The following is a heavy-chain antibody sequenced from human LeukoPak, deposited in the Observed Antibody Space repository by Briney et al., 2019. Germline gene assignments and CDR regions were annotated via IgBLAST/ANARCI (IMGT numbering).Heavy chain of an antibody. D-gene: IGHD6-13*01. Sequence: SETLSLTCAVYGGSFSGYYWSWIRQPPGKGLEWIGEINHSGSTNYNPSLKSRVTISVDTSKNQFSLKLSPVTAADTAVYYCARDPSIAAADWGQGTLVTVSS. CDR2: INHSGST. CDR3: ARDPSIAAAD. J-gene: IGHJ4*02. V-gene: IGHV4-34*01. CDR1: GGSFSGYY.